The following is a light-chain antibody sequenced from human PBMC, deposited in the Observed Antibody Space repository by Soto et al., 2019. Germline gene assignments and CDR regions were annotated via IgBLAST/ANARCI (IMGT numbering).Light chain of an antibody. CDR2: EVS. CDR3: SSYTSSSTRV. CDR1: SSDVGAYDY. V-gene: IGLV2-14*03. J-gene: IGLJ1*01. Sequence: QSALTQPASVSGSPGQSITISCTGTSSDVGAYDYVSWYQLHPDKAPKLMIYEVSNRPSGVSNRFSGSKSVNTATLTISGLQADDEADYYCSSYTSSSTRVFGTGTKLTVL.